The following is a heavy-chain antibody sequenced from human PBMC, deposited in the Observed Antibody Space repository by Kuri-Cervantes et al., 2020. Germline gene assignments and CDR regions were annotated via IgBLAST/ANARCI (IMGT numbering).Heavy chain of an antibody. V-gene: IGHV4-39*07. J-gene: IGHJ5*02. D-gene: IGHD6-19*01. CDR2: IYYNGDT. CDR1: GGSISSYY. Sequence: ESLKISCTVSGGSISSYYWGWIRQPPGKGLEWIGTIYYNGDTYYNPSLKSRVTISLDTSKNQFSLKLSSVTAADTAVYYCARIYRLSSGWNLNRFDPWGEGTLVTVSS. CDR3: ARIYRLSSGWNLNRFDP.